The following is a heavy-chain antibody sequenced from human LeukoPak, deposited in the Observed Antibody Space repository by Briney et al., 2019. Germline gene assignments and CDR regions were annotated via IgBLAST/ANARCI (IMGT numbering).Heavy chain of an antibody. D-gene: IGHD4-23*01. V-gene: IGHV4-61*02. J-gene: IGHJ3*02. CDR1: GDSISSGDYY. Sequence: SETLSLTCTVSGDSISSGDYYWSWIRQPAGKGLEWIGRISSSGSTNYNPSLKSRVTISVDTSKNQFSLKLSSVTAADTAVYYCARGDGSNVGVVFDIWGQGTMVTVSS. CDR3: ARGDGSNVGVVFDI. CDR2: ISSSGST.